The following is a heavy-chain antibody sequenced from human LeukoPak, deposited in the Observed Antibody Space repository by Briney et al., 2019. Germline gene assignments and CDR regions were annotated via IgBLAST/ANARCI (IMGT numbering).Heavy chain of an antibody. V-gene: IGHV4-59*01. J-gene: IGHJ4*02. CDR3: ARGAYYYDSGGYYGQFDY. CDR2: IYYSGST. CDR1: GGSISSYY. Sequence: SETLSLTCTVSGGSISSYYWSWIRQPPGKGLEWIGYIYYSGSTNYNPSLKSRVTISVDTSKNQFSLKLSSVTAADTAVYYCARGAYYYDSGGYYGQFDYWGQGTLVTVSS. D-gene: IGHD3-22*01.